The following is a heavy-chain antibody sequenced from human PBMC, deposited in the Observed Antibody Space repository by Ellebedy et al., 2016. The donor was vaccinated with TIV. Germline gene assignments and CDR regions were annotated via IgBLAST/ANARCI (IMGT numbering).Heavy chain of an antibody. V-gene: IGHV4-39*07. D-gene: IGHD1-26*01. CDR3: ARGGGSYSDH. Sequence: SETLSLTCTVSGGSISSSSYYRVWIRQSPGKGLEWIGSIHYSERTYYNPSLKSRITISVDTSKNQFSLKLGSVTAADTAMYYCARGGGSYSDHWGQGTLVTVSS. CDR1: GGSISSSSYY. J-gene: IGHJ4*02. CDR2: IHYSERT.